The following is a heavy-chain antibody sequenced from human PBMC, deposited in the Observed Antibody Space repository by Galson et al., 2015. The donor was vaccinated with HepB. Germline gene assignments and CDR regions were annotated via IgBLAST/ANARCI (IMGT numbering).Heavy chain of an antibody. CDR2: LDGSGANT. D-gene: IGHD4-23*01. J-gene: IGHJ5*01. Sequence: SLRLSCAASGFTFSTYGMGWVRQAPGKGLEWVSTLDGSGANTYYADSVRGRFTISSDNSKKMLYLQMNSLGAEDTALYYCAKDASNSWFDSWGQGTLVTVSS. CDR1: GFTFSTYG. CDR3: AKDASNSWFDS. V-gene: IGHV3-23*01.